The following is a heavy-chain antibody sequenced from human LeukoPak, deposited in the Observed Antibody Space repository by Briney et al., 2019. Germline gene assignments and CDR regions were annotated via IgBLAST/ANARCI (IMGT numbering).Heavy chain of an antibody. J-gene: IGHJ3*02. CDR2: INHSGST. D-gene: IGHD5-18*01. V-gene: IGHV4-34*01. CDR1: GGSFSGYY. CDR3: ARDGALGGYSTGADAFDI. Sequence: SETLSLTCAVYGGSFSGYYWSWIRQPPGKGLEWIGEINHSGSTNYNPSLKSRVTISVDTSKNQFSLKLSSVTAADTAVYYCARDGALGGYSTGADAFDIWGQGTMVTVSS.